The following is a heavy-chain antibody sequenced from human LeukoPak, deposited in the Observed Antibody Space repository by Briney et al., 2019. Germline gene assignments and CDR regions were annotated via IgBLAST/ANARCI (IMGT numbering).Heavy chain of an antibody. V-gene: IGHV4-38-2*02. CDR2: IYHSGST. J-gene: IGHJ5*02. D-gene: IGHD3-10*01. Sequence: PSETLSLTCTVSGYSISSGYYWGWIRQPPGKGLEWIGSIYHSGSTYYNPSLKSRVTISVDTSKNQFSLKLSSVTAADTAVYYCASCPKLDDWFDPWGQGTPVTVSS. CDR1: GYSISSGYY. CDR3: ASCPKLDDWFDP.